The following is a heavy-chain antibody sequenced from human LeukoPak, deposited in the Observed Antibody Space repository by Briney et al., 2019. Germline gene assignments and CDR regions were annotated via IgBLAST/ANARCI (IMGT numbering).Heavy chain of an antibody. D-gene: IGHD6-19*01. Sequence: PGGSLRLSCAASGFNVSSNYTSWVRQAPGKGLEWVSVIYSGGSTYYTDSVKGRFTISRHNSKNTLYLQMNSLRAEDTAVYYCARATGSGWYTFDYWGQGTLVTVSS. CDR2: IYSGGST. J-gene: IGHJ4*02. V-gene: IGHV3-53*04. CDR3: ARATGSGWYTFDY. CDR1: GFNVSSNY.